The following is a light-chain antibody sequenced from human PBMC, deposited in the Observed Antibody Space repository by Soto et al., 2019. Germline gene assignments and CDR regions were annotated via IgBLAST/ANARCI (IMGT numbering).Light chain of an antibody. CDR2: GAS. V-gene: IGKV1-9*01. Sequence: QLTQSPSSLSASVGDRVTITCRASQGISSNLAWYQQKPGRAPKLLIFGASTLQSGVPSRLSGSGSGTDFTLTISSLQPEEFATYFCQKLNAYPPWTFGQGTKVDIK. CDR1: QGISSN. CDR3: QKLNAYPPWT. J-gene: IGKJ1*01.